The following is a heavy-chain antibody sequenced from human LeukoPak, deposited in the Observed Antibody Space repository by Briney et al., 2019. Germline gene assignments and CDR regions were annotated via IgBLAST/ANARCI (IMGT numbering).Heavy chain of an antibody. CDR1: GGTFSSYA. Sequence: SVKVSCKASGGTFSSYAISWVRQAPGQGLEWMGGIIPIFGTANYAQKFQGRVTITADKSTSTAYMELSSLRSEDTAVYYCARAWAGYSYGYYFDYCGQGTLVTVSS. J-gene: IGHJ4*02. CDR2: IIPIFGTA. CDR3: ARAWAGYSYGYYFDY. D-gene: IGHD5-18*01. V-gene: IGHV1-69*06.